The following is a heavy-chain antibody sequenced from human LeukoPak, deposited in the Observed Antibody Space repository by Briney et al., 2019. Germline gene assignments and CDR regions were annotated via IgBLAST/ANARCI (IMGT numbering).Heavy chain of an antibody. CDR2: ISSSSSYI. CDR1: GFTFSSYS. Sequence: GGSLRLSCAASGFTFSSYSMNWVRQAPGKGLEWVSSISSSSSYIYYADSVKGRFTISRDNAKNSLYLQMNSLRAEDTAVYYCANLWAVRSGQAGDIWGQGTMVTVSS. CDR3: ANLWAVRSGQAGDI. V-gene: IGHV3-21*01. J-gene: IGHJ3*02. D-gene: IGHD3-16*01.